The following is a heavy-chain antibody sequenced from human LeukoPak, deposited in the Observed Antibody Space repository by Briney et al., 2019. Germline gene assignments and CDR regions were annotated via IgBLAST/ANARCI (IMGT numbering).Heavy chain of an antibody. CDR2: IYSGSST. D-gene: IGHD3-16*01. V-gene: IGHV3-66*01. CDR3: ASILRGYYFDY. Sequence: TGGSLRLSCAASGFTVSSNYMSWVRQAPGKGLEWVSVIYSGSSTYYADSVKGRFTISRDNSKNTLYLQMNSLRAEDTAVYYCASILRGYYFDYWGQGTLVTVSS. CDR1: GFTVSSNY. J-gene: IGHJ4*02.